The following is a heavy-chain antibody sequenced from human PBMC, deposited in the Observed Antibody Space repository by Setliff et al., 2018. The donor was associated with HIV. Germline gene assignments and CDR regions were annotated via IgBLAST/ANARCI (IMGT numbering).Heavy chain of an antibody. CDR3: ARGTVGATFLHNDY. J-gene: IGHJ4*02. D-gene: IGHD1-26*01. Sequence: GASVKVSCKASGYTFTSDYIHWVRQAPGQGLEWMGGIIPIFGTANYAQKFQGRVTITTDGSTSTAYMELSSLRSEDTAVYYCARGTVGATFLHNDYWGQGTLVTVS. V-gene: IGHV1-69*05. CDR1: GYTFTSDY. CDR2: IIPIFGTA.